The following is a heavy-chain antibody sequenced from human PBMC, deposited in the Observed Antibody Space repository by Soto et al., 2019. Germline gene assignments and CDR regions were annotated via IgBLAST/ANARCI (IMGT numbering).Heavy chain of an antibody. Sequence: PGGSLRLSCAASGFTFSSYAMSWVRQTPGKGLEWVSSISSSGGSTYYADSVKGRFTISRDNSKNTLYLQMNSLRAEDTAVYYCARGRTTSIFGVVPHYWGQGTLVTVSS. CDR1: GFTFSSYA. D-gene: IGHD3-3*01. CDR3: ARGRTTSIFGVVPHY. J-gene: IGHJ4*02. CDR2: ISSSGGST. V-gene: IGHV3-23*01.